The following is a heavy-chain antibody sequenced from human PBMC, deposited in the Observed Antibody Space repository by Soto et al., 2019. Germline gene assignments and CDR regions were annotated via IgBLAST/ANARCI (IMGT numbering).Heavy chain of an antibody. V-gene: IGHV1-69*06. J-gene: IGHJ6*02. CDR2: IIPIFGTA. CDR1: GGTFSSYA. CDR3: ARRVGATTPIYYYYGMDV. D-gene: IGHD1-26*01. Sequence: QVQLVQSGAEVKKPGSSVKVSCKASGGTFSSYAISWVRQAPGQGLEWMGGIIPIFGTANYAQKFQGRVTITADKSTSTAYMELSSLRSEDTAVYYCARRVGATTPIYYYYGMDVWGQGTTVTVSS.